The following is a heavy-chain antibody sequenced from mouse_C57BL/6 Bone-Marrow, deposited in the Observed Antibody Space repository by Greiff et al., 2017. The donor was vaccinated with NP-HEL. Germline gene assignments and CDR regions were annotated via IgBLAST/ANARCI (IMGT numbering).Heavy chain of an antibody. CDR3: ARPLGYFDV. CDR2: ISSGGSYT. J-gene: IGHJ1*03. V-gene: IGHV5-6*01. CDR1: GFTFSSYG. Sequence: EVKLMESGGDLVKPGGSLKLSCAASGFTFSSYGMSWVRQTPDKRLEWVATISSGGSYTYYPDSVKGRFTISRDNAKNTLYLQMSSLKAEDTAMYYCARPLGYFDVWGTGTTVTVSS.